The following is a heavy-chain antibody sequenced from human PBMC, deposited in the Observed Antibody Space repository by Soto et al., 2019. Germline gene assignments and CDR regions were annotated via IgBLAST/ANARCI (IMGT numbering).Heavy chain of an antibody. Sequence: QVQLQGSGPGLVKPSQTLSLTCTVSGGSISSGGYYWSWIRQHPGKGLEWIGYIYYSGSTYYNPSLKSRVTISVDTSKNQFSLKLSSVTAADTAVYYCARDHGSSLVGGGWFDPWGQGTLVTVSS. J-gene: IGHJ5*02. CDR3: ARDHGSSLVGGGWFDP. CDR2: IYYSGST. D-gene: IGHD6-13*01. CDR1: GGSISSGGYY. V-gene: IGHV4-31*03.